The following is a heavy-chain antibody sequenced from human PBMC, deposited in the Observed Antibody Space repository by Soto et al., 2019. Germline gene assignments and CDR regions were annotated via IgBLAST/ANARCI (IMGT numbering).Heavy chain of an antibody. V-gene: IGHV3-9*01. Sequence: EVQLVESGGGVVQPGRSLRLSCAASGFTFDDYAMHWVRQAPGKGLEWVSGISWNSGTIVYADSVKGRFTISRDNAKNSLYLQMNSLRGEDTALYYCAKDMRGGSSSSRYYYGLDVWGQGTTVTVSS. J-gene: IGHJ6*02. CDR2: ISWNSGTI. D-gene: IGHD6-13*01. CDR3: AKDMRGGSSSSRYYYGLDV. CDR1: GFTFDDYA.